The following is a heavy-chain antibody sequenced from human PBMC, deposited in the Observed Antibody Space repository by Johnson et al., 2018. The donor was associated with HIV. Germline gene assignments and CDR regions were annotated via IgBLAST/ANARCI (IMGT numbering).Heavy chain of an antibody. V-gene: IGHV3-30-3*01. CDR3: ARRGYSRSGVAFDI. CDR2: ISYDGSNI. CDR1: GFTFSSYA. J-gene: IGHJ3*02. Sequence: QVQLVESGGGVVQPGRSLRPSRAASGFTFSSYAMHWVRQAPGKGLEWVAVISYDGSNIYYADSVKGRFTISRVNSKFTLYLQMNSLRAEDTAVYYCARRGYSRSGVAFDIWGQGTMVTVSS. D-gene: IGHD6-13*01.